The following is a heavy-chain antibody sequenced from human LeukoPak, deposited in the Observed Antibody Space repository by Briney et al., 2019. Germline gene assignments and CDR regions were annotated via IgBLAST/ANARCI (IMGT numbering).Heavy chain of an antibody. J-gene: IGHJ4*02. CDR1: GFTFSSYA. Sequence: GGSLRLSCAASGFTFSSYAMRWVRQAPGKGLEWVSAISGSGGSTYYADSVKGRFTISRDNSKNTLYLQMNRLRAEDTAVYYCAKDFGGYYGDYIDYWGQGTLVTVSS. D-gene: IGHD4-17*01. CDR3: AKDFGGYYGDYIDY. CDR2: ISGSGGST. V-gene: IGHV3-23*01.